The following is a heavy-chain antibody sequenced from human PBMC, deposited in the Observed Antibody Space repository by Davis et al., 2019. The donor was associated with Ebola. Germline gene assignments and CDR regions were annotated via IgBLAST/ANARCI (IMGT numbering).Heavy chain of an antibody. D-gene: IGHD6-6*01. CDR3: ARGRWVAARWFDP. J-gene: IGHJ5*02. V-gene: IGHV1-8*01. Sequence: ASVKVSCKASGYTFTNYDINWVRQATGQGLEWMGWMNPNSGSTGYAQKFQGRVTMTRNTSISPAYMELGSLRFEDTAVYYCARGRWVAARWFDPRGQGTLVTVSS. CDR2: MNPNSGST. CDR1: GYTFTNYD.